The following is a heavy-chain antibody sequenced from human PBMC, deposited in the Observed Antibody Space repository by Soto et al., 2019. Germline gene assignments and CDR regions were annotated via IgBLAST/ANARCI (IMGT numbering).Heavy chain of an antibody. J-gene: IGHJ6*02. D-gene: IGHD2-2*01. CDR2: IIPISGTA. Sequence: QVQLVQSGAEVKKPGSSVKVSCKASGGTFSSYAISWVRQAPGQGLEWMGGIIPISGTANYAQKFQGRVTITADESTRTAYMELISLRSEDTAVYYCARSQGSSTSLEIYYYYYYSMDVWGQGTTVTVSS. CDR3: ARSQGSSTSLEIYYYYYYSMDV. CDR1: GGTFSSYA. V-gene: IGHV1-69*01.